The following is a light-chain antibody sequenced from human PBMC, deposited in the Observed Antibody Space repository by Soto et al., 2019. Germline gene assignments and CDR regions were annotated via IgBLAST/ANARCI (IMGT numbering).Light chain of an antibody. CDR1: QSVSSSY. CDR3: QQYGSSRCT. V-gene: IGKV3-20*01. J-gene: IGKJ1*01. Sequence: EIVLTQSPGTLSLSPGERATLSCRASQSVSSSYLAWYQQNRGQAPRLLIYGASSRAPGIPDRFGGSGSGTDFTLTISRLEPEDFAVYYCQQYGSSRCTCGQGTRVEIK. CDR2: GAS.